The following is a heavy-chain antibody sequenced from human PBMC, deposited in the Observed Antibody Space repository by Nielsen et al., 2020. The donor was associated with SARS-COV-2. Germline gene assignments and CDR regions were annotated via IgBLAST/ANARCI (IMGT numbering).Heavy chain of an antibody. V-gene: IGHV3-33*08. CDR3: AGDGGGGYDIREGFDY. Sequence: GSLRLSCEASGFNFSQYTMNWVRQAPGKGLEWVAVIWYDGSNKYYADSVKGRVTISRDNSKNTLYLQMNSLRAEDTAIYYCAGDGGGGYDIREGFDYWGQGTLVTVSS. J-gene: IGHJ4*02. D-gene: IGHD3-9*01. CDR1: GFNFSQYT. CDR2: IWYDGSNK.